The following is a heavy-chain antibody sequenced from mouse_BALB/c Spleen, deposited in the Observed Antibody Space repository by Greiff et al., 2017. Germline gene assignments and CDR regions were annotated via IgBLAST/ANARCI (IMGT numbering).Heavy chain of an antibody. J-gene: IGHJ3*01. D-gene: IGHD2-3*01. CDR2: IDPANGNT. CDR1: GFNIKDTY. CDR3: ARPDGYGTWFAY. V-gene: IGHV14-3*02. Sequence: VQLQQSGAELVKPGASVKLSCTASGFNIKDTYMHWVKQRPEQGLEWIGRIDPANGNTKYDPKFQGKATITEDTSSNTAYLQLSSLTSEDTAVYYCARPDGYGTWFAYWGQGTLVTVSA.